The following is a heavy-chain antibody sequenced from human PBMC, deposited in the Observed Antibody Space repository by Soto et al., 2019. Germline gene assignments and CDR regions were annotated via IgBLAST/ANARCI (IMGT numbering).Heavy chain of an antibody. CDR2: INSDGSNT. CDR1: GFTFSSYW. J-gene: IGHJ5*02. Sequence: EVQLVESGGGLVQPGGSLRLSRAASGFTFSSYWMHWVRQAPGKGLVWVSRINSDGSNTNYADSVKRRFTISRDNAKNTLYLQMNSLRAEDTAVYYCGLRVCSCDNCNPRPGGQGTLVTVSS. V-gene: IGHV3-74*01. D-gene: IGHD2-15*01. CDR3: GLRVCSCDNCNPRP.